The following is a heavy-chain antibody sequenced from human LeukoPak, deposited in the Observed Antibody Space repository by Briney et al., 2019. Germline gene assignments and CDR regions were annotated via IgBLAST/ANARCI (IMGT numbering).Heavy chain of an antibody. J-gene: IGHJ2*01. D-gene: IGHD2-15*01. V-gene: IGHV4-59*08. Sequence: SETLSLTCIFSGDSMTNYYWNWIRQPPGKGLEWIGHIVYSGRTNYNPSLKSRVTMSVDTSKKQFTLNLTSVTAADTAVYYCARPARYCSSGSCYSDWYFDLWGRGTLVTVSS. CDR3: ARPARYCSSGSCYSDWYFDL. CDR2: IVYSGRT. CDR1: GDSMTNYY.